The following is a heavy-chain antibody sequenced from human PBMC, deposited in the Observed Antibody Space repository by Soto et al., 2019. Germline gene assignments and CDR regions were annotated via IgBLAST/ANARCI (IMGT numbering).Heavy chain of an antibody. J-gene: IGHJ4*02. CDR2: IYHSGST. D-gene: IGHD3-10*02. CDR3: ARLGDVPR. V-gene: IGHV4-30-2*01. CDR1: GGSISSGGYS. Sequence: SETLSLTCAVSGGSISSGGYSWSWIRQPPGKGLEWIGYIYHSGSTYYNPSLKSRVTISVDRSKNQFSLKLSSVTAADTAVYYCARLGDVPRWGQGTLVTVSS.